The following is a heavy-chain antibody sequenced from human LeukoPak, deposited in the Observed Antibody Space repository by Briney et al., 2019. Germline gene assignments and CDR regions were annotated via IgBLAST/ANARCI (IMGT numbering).Heavy chain of an antibody. CDR3: TRDKAADYGLFDY. J-gene: IGHJ4*02. CDR1: GFTFSGYW. V-gene: IGHV3-74*01. CDR2: INSDGITT. D-gene: IGHD3-16*01. Sequence: PGGSLRLSCAASGFTFSGYWMHWVRHAPGKGPVWASRINSDGITTSYADSVKGRFTISRDNAKNTLYLQMNSLRAEDTAVYYCTRDKAADYGLFDYWGQGTLVTVSS.